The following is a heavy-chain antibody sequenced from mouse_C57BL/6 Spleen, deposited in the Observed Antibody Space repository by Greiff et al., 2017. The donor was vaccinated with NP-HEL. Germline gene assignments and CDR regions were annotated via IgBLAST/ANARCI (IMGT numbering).Heavy chain of an antibody. CDR1: GYTFTSYW. Sequence: VQLQQPGAELVKPGASVKMSCKASGYTFTSYWITWVKQRPGQGLEWIGDIYPGSGSTNYNEKFKSKATLTVDTSSSTAYMQLSSLTSEDSAVYYCARNYYGSSYGNFDYWGQGTTLTVSS. CDR3: ARNYYGSSYGNFDY. J-gene: IGHJ2*01. CDR2: IYPGSGST. V-gene: IGHV1-55*01. D-gene: IGHD1-1*01.